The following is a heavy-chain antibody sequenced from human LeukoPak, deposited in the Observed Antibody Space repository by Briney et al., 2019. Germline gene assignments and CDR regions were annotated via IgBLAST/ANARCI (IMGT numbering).Heavy chain of an antibody. CDR3: AKSGGGSGSYYYAWFDP. D-gene: IGHD3-10*01. CDR1: GFTFSSYA. CDR2: ISYDGSRK. J-gene: IGHJ5*02. V-gene: IGHV3-30*18. Sequence: PGGSLRLSCAASGFTFSSYAMNWVRQAPGNGLEWVAVISYDGSRKYCADSVKGRFTISRDNSRNTVYLQMNSLRGEDTAMYYCAKSGGGSGSYYYAWFDPWGQGTLVTVSS.